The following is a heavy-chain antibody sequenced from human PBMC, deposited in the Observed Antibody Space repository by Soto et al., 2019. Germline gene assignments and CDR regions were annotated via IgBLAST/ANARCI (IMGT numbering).Heavy chain of an antibody. J-gene: IGHJ4*01. CDR3: TTDSYITSTIVRFDY. CDR1: GFTFSSYG. D-gene: IGHD3-10*01. CDR2: IWYDGSNK. V-gene: IGHV3-33*01. Sequence: PGGSLRLSCAASGFTFSSYGMHWVRQAPGKGLEWVAVIWYDGSNKYYADSVKGRFTISRDNSKNTLYLQMNSLRAEDTAVYYCTTDSYITSTIVRFDYWGHGTLVTVPQ.